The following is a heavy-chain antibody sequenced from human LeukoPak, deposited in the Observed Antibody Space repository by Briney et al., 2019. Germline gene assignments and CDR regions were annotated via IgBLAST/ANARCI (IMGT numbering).Heavy chain of an antibody. V-gene: IGHV3-23*01. CDR1: GFTFSTYA. J-gene: IGHJ4*02. D-gene: IGHD1-14*01. CDR2: ISGSGGST. Sequence: GGSLRLSCAASGFTFSTYAMSWVRQAPGKGLEWVSAISGSGGSTFYADSVKGRFTNSRDNAKNTLYLQMNSLRAEDTAVYFCAKELNNLGFDFWGQGTLVTVCS. CDR3: AKELNNLGFDF.